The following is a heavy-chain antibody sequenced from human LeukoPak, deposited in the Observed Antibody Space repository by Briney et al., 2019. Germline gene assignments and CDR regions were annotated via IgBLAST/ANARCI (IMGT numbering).Heavy chain of an antibody. J-gene: IGHJ2*01. CDR1: GGSISTYY. Sequence: PSETLSLTCTVSGGSISTYYWSWIRQPPGKGLEWIGYISYGGSTSYNPSLKSRVTISVDTSKNQFSLKLTSVTAADMALYYCARVLLGYWYFDLWGRGTLATVSS. V-gene: IGHV4-59*01. D-gene: IGHD7-27*01. CDR3: ARVLLGYWYFDL. CDR2: ISYGGST.